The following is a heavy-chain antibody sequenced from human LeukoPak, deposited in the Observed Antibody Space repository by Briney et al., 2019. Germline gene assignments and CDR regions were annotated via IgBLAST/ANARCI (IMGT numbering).Heavy chain of an antibody. D-gene: IGHD6-19*01. V-gene: IGHV4-39*07. CDR3: ASAQQWLVWGFDY. Sequence: SETLSLTCTVSGGSISSSSYYWGWIRQPPGKGLEWIGSIYYSGSTYYNPSLKSRVTISVDKSKNQFSLKLSSVTAADTAVYYCASAQQWLVWGFDYWGQGTLVTVSS. CDR2: IYYSGST. J-gene: IGHJ4*02. CDR1: GGSISSSSYY.